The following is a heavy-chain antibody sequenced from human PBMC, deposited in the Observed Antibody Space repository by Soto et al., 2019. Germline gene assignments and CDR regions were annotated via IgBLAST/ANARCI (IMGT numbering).Heavy chain of an antibody. V-gene: IGHV1-3*01. CDR3: ARGITLPTPLDY. D-gene: IGHD1-20*01. J-gene: IGHJ4*02. Sequence: ASVKVSCKASGYTFTSYAVHWVRQAPGQRLEWMGWINAGNGNTKYSQKFQGRVTITRDTSASTAYMELSSLRSEDTAVYYCARGITLPTPLDYWGQGTLVTVSS. CDR2: INAGNGNT. CDR1: GYTFTSYA.